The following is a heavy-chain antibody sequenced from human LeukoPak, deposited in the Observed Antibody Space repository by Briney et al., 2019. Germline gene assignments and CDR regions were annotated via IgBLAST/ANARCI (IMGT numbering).Heavy chain of an antibody. CDR1: GYTFTSYD. CDR2: MNPNSGNT. V-gene: IGHV1-8*01. J-gene: IGHJ6*02. CDR3: ARGHVIQLWDPYYYYGMDV. D-gene: IGHD5-18*01. Sequence: ASVKVSCKAPGYTFTSYDINWLRQATGQGLEWMGWMNPNSGNTGYAQKFQGRVTMTRNTSISTAYMELSSLRSEDTAVYYCARGHVIQLWDPYYYYGMDVWGQGTTVTVSS.